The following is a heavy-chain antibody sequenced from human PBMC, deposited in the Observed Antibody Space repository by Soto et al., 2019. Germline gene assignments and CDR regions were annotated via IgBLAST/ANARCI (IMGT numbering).Heavy chain of an antibody. CDR2: IWYDGGSK. CDR1: GFTFSSYG. Sequence: GGSLRLSCAASGFTFSSYGIHWVRQGPVKGLEWAAGIWYDGGSKYYADSVKGRFTISRDNSKNTLYLQMNSLRAEDTALYYCARDRGPVALDYWGQATLVTVS. D-gene: IGHD6-19*01. J-gene: IGHJ4*02. V-gene: IGHV3-33*01. CDR3: ARDRGPVALDY.